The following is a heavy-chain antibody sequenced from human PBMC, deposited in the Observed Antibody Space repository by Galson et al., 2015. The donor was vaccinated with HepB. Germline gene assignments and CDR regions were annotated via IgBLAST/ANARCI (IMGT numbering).Heavy chain of an antibody. Sequence: SLRLSCAASGFTFSDHYMDWFRQAPGKGLDWVGRIRHKATSYTTEYAASVKGRFTISRDDSKNSLYLQMNSLKTEDTAVYYCARATYDTSSFPTYFFDYWGQGTLVTVSS. CDR3: ARATYDTSSFPTYFFDY. CDR1: GFTFSDHY. V-gene: IGHV3-72*01. CDR2: IRHKATSYTT. D-gene: IGHD6-6*01. J-gene: IGHJ4*02.